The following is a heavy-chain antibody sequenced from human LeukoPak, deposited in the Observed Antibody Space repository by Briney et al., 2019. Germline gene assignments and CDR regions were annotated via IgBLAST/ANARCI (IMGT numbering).Heavy chain of an antibody. CDR3: ARQGTKSGLFYYYYYMDV. CDR2: IYPGDSDT. V-gene: IGHV5-51*01. J-gene: IGHJ6*03. CDR1: GYSFTSYW. Sequence: GESLKISFKGSGYSFTSYWIGWVRQMPGKGLEWMGIIYPGDSDTRYSPSFQGQVTISADKSISTAYLQWSSLKASDTAMYYCARQGTKSGLFYYYYYMDVWGKGTTVTVSS. D-gene: IGHD5-12*01.